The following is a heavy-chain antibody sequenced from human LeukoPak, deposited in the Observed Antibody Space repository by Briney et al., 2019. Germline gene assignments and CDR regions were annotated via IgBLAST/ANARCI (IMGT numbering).Heavy chain of an antibody. J-gene: IGHJ3*02. CDR1: GFTFSIYS. CDR2: ITTTSSVI. CDR3: ARLAMAGSGGFDI. V-gene: IGHV3-48*01. Sequence: GGSLRLSCAASGFTFSIYSMNWVRQAPGKGQEWVSYITTTSSVIYYGDSVKGRFTVSRDNAENSLYLQMSSLRAEDTAVYYCARLAMAGSGGFDIWGQGTMVTVSS. D-gene: IGHD6-19*01.